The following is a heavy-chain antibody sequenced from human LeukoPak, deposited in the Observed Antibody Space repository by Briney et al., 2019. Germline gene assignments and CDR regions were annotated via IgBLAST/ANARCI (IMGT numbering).Heavy chain of an antibody. CDR3: ARGYRAPQTFYSYHYFDS. J-gene: IGHJ4*02. D-gene: IGHD3-16*02. CDR2: IYYSGST. V-gene: IGHV4-31*03. CDR1: GGSISSGGYY. Sequence: SETLSLTCTVSGGSISSGGYYWSWIRQHPGKGLDWIGYIYYSGSTNYNPSLKSRVTISVDTSKNQFSLKVKSVTAADTAVYYCARGYRAPQTFYSYHYFDSWAPGTLVTVSS.